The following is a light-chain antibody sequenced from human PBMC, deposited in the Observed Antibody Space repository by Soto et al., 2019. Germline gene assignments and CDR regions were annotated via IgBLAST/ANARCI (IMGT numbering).Light chain of an antibody. CDR1: QSINNW. CDR2: KAS. CDR3: QQYNSYST. V-gene: IGKV1-5*03. Sequence: DIQMTQSPSTLSASVGDRVTIICRASQSINNWLAWYQQKPGKAPKLLIYKASTLESGVPSRFSGSGSGTEFTLTISCLQPDDFATYYCQQYNSYSTFGQGTKVEIK. J-gene: IGKJ1*01.